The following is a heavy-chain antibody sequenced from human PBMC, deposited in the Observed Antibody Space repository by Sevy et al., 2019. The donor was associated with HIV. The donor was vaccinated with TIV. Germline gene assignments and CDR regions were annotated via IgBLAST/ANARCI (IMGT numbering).Heavy chain of an antibody. CDR3: ARVQYTIDH. Sequence: GGSLRLSCAASGFTFSSSWMSWVRQAPGKGLEWVANIKHDESEKYYVDSVKGRFTISRDNAKNLLYLQMNSLTAQDTAIYYCARVQYTIDHWGQGTLVTISS. CDR1: GFTFSSSW. CDR2: IKHDESEK. J-gene: IGHJ4*02. D-gene: IGHD1-26*01. V-gene: IGHV3-7*01.